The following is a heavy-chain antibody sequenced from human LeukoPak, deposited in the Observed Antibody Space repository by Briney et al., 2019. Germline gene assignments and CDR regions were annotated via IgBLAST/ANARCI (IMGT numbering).Heavy chain of an antibody. CDR2: IWYDGSNK. CDR3: ARGDLTYYFDY. J-gene: IGHJ4*02. Sequence: PGGSLRLSCAASGFTFSSYGMHWVRQAPGKGLEWVAVIWYDGSNKYYADSMKGRFTISRDNSKNTLYLQMNSLRAEDTAVYYCARGDLTYYFDYWGQGTLVTVSS. CDR1: GFTFSSYG. V-gene: IGHV3-33*01. D-gene: IGHD2-21*02.